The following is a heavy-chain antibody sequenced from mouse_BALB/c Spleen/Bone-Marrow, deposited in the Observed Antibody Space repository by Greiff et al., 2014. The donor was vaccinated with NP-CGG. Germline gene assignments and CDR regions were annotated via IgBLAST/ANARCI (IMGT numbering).Heavy chain of an antibody. CDR1: GYTFTSYV. V-gene: IGHV1-14*01. J-gene: IGHJ2*01. Sequence: EVQLQQSGPELVKPGASVKMSCRASGYTFTSYVMHWVKQKPGQGLEWIGYINPYNDGSKYNEKFKGEATLTSDKSSSTAYMELSSLTSEDSAVYYCARYYYGYYFDYWGQGTTLTVSS. CDR2: INPYNDGS. D-gene: IGHD1-2*01. CDR3: ARYYYGYYFDY.